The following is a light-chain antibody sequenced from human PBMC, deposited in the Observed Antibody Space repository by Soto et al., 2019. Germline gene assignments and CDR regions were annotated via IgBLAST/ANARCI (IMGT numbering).Light chain of an antibody. CDR2: GNT. J-gene: IGLJ1*01. Sequence: QSALTQPPSVSGAPGRRVTISCTGSNSNIGTGYDVHWYQQLPGTAPKLLVYGNTKRPSGVPDRISGSKSGTSASLAITGLQAKDEADYYCQSYDNRLSGFYVFGTGTKVTVL. CDR3: QSYDNRLSGFYV. V-gene: IGLV1-40*01. CDR1: NSNIGTGYD.